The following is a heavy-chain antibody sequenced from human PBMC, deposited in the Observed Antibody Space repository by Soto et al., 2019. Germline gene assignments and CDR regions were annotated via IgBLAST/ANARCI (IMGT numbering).Heavy chain of an antibody. V-gene: IGHV4-39*01. J-gene: IGHJ4*02. Sequence: QLQLEESGPGLVKSSETLSLTCSVSGDSISSSSYYWGWIRQSPGEGLEWIGNIHGNGGTQYNPSPSSRVILSVDTSANQFSLRRPSVTAADTAVYYCASQYGPSEFDHWGKGSLVTVSS. CDR1: GDSISSSSYY. CDR2: IHGNGGT. CDR3: ASQYGPSEFDH. D-gene: IGHD3-10*01.